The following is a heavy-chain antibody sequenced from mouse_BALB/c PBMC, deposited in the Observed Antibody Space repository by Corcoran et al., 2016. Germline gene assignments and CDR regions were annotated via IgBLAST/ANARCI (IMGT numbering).Heavy chain of an antibody. CDR1: GFNIKDYY. D-gene: IGHD1-2*01. Sequence: EVQLQQSGAELVRPGALVKLSCKASGFNIKDYYMHWVKQRPEQGLEWIGWIDPENGNTIYDPKFQGKASITADTSSNTAYLQLSSLTSEDTAVYYCARRLLRLPWFAYWGQGTLVTVSA. V-gene: IGHV14-1*02. CDR3: ARRLLRLPWFAY. J-gene: IGHJ3*01. CDR2: IDPENGNT.